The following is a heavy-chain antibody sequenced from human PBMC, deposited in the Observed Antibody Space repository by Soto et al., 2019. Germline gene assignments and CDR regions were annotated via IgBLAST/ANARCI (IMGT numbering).Heavy chain of an antibody. CDR3: ARDPRYCSGGSCYQPLYYYYYYYMDV. V-gene: IGHV3-48*01. CDR2: ISSSSSTI. D-gene: IGHD2-15*01. J-gene: IGHJ6*03. Sequence: PGGSLRLSCAASGFTFSSYSMNWVRQAPGKGLEWVSYISSSSSTIYYADSVKGRFTISRDNAKNSLYLQMNSLRAEDTAVYYCARDPRYCSGGSCYQPLYYYYYYYMDVWGKGTTVTVSS. CDR1: GFTFSSYS.